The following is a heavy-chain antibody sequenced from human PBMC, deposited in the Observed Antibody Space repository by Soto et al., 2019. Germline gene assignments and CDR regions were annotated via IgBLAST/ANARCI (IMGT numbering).Heavy chain of an antibody. CDR2: TYYRSKWYN. J-gene: IGHJ4*02. V-gene: IGHV6-1*01. Sequence: SQTLSLTCAISGDSVSSNSAAWNWIRQSPSRGLEWLGRTYYRSKWYNDYAVSVKSRITINPDTSKNQFSLQLNSVTPEDTAVYYCARGYCSGGSCYHGFDYWGQGTLVTVSS. CDR3: ARGYCSGGSCYHGFDY. D-gene: IGHD2-15*01. CDR1: GDSVSSNSAA.